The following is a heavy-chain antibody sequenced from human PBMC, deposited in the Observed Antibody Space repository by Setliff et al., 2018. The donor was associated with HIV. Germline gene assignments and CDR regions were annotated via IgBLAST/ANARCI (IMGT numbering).Heavy chain of an antibody. D-gene: IGHD3-3*01. CDR2: IYYSGNT. V-gene: IGHV4-59*01. Sequence: ASETLSLTCTVSGAYISSYYWSWIRQPPGKGLEWIGDIYYSGNTHFNPSLKSRVTISLDTSKNQVFLKLTSVTAADTAVYYCARDLGRITLSGVNEGWFDPWGQGTLVTVSS. J-gene: IGHJ5*02. CDR1: GAYISSYY. CDR3: ARDLGRITLSGVNEGWFDP.